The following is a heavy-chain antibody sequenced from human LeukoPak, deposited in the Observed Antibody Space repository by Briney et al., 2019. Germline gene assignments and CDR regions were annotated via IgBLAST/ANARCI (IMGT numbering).Heavy chain of an antibody. CDR2: ISSNGGST. J-gene: IGHJ6*02. D-gene: IGHD2-15*01. Sequence: GGSLRLSCAASGFTFSSHVMHWVRQAPGKGLEYVSGISSNGGSTYFANSVKGRFTISRDNSKNTLYLQMGSLRAEDMAVYYCARGGYCSGGSCYDYYGMDVWGQGTTVTVSS. V-gene: IGHV3-64*01. CDR1: GFTFSSHV. CDR3: ARGGYCSGGSCYDYYGMDV.